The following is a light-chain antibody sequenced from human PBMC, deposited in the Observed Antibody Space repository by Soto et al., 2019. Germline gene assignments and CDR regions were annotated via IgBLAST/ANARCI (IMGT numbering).Light chain of an antibody. CDR3: QHYASYPLT. V-gene: IGKV1-5*03. J-gene: IGKJ4*01. CDR1: QSISFW. CDR2: KAS. Sequence: DIQMTQSPSTLSASVGDRVTITCRASQSISFWLAWYQQKPGKAPNLLIYKASTLNSGVPSKFSGSGSGTEFTLTISSLQPDDFATYYCQHYASYPLTFGGGTKVELK.